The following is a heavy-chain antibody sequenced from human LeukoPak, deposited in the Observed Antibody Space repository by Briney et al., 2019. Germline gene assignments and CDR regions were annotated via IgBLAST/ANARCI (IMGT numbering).Heavy chain of an antibody. CDR1: GVSIGSDY. CDR3: ARGGNIAARRAVLDY. CDR2: IYYSGST. J-gene: IGHJ4*02. Sequence: SETLSRTCTVSGVSIGSDYWSWIRQPPGKGRQWLVGIYYSGSTNYNPSLKSRVTISVDTSKNQFSLKLSSVTAADTAVYYCARGGNIAARRAVLDYWGQGTLVTVSS. D-gene: IGHD6-6*01. V-gene: IGHV4-59*01.